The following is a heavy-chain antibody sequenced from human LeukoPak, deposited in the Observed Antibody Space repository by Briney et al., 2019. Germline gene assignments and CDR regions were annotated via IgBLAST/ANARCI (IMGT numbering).Heavy chain of an antibody. CDR1: GSTFSSYS. CDR3: AREKAVAGTLDY. J-gene: IGHJ4*02. CDR2: ISFDGSNK. V-gene: IGHV3-30*03. D-gene: IGHD6-19*01. Sequence: PGGSLRLSCAASGSTFSSYSMNWVRQAPGKGLEWVTTISFDGSNKYYADSVKGRFTISRDNSKNALYLQMNSLRAEDTAVYYCAREKAVAGTLDYWGQGTLVTVSS.